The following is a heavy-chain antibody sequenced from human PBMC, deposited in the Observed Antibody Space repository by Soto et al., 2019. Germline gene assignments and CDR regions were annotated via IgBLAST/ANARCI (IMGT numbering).Heavy chain of an antibody. J-gene: IGHJ4*02. CDR3: ARSWRSPGYFDY. Sequence: GSLRLSCAASGFTFSSYGMHWVRQAPGKGLEWVAVIWYDGSNKYYADSVKGRFTISRDNSKNTLYLQMNSLRAEDTAVYYCARSWRSPGYFDYWGQGTLVTVS. CDR1: GFTFSSYG. V-gene: IGHV3-33*01. CDR2: IWYDGSNK. D-gene: IGHD6-13*01.